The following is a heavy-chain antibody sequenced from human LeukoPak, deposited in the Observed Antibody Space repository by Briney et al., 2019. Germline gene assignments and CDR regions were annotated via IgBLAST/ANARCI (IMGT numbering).Heavy chain of an antibody. V-gene: IGHV3-30*04. J-gene: IGHJ4*02. CDR3: ARDLIPGYSSGWYGY. CDR1: GFTFSSYA. Sequence: GESLRLSCTASGFTFSSYAKHWVRQAPGKGLELVAVISYYGSNNYYADSVHSRFTISTENSKNTLYLQMNRLRAEDTAVYYCARDLIPGYSSGWYGYWGQGTLVTVSS. CDR2: ISYYGSNN. D-gene: IGHD6-19*01.